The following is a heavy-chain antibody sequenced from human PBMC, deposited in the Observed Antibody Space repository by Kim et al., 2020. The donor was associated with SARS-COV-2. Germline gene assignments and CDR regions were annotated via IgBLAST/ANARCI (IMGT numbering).Heavy chain of an antibody. J-gene: IGHJ4*02. D-gene: IGHD1-26*01. CDR3: AKDRGGSYWGDFDY. CDR1: GFTFSSYG. Sequence: GGSLRLSCAASGFTFSSYGMHWVRQAPGKGLEWVAVISYDGRDKYYADSVKGRFTISRDNSKNTLYLQMNSLRAEDTAVYYCAKDRGGSYWGDFDYWGQGTLVTLSS. V-gene: IGHV3-30*18. CDR2: ISYDGRDK.